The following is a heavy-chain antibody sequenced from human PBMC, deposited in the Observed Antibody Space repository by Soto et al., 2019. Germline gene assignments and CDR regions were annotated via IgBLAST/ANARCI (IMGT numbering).Heavy chain of an antibody. D-gene: IGHD3-9*01. CDR2: MNPNSGNT. Sequence: GASVKVSCKASGYTFTRYDINWVRQATGQGLEWMGWMNPNSGNTGYAQKFQSRVTMTSNTSISTAYMELSSLRSEDTAVYYCARCQTLRLRYFDWSTYNSFDPWGQGTLGTVS. CDR3: ARCQTLRLRYFDWSTYNSFDP. V-gene: IGHV1-8*01. CDR1: GYTFTRYD. J-gene: IGHJ5*02.